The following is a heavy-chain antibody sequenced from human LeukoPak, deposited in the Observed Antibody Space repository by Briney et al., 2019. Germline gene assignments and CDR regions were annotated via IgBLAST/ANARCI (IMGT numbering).Heavy chain of an antibody. CDR1: GYTFTSYW. D-gene: IGHD2-2*02. CDR2: IYPVDSDT. J-gene: IGHJ4*02. Sequence: GESLKISCKGSGYTFTSYWIAWVRQMPVKGLEWMGLIYPVDSDTRYTPSFQGQVTISVDKSISTAYLQWSSLKASDTAMYYCARHISGGDVVVVPAAIPYDYWGQGTLVTVSS. V-gene: IGHV5-51*01. CDR3: ARHISGGDVVVVPAAIPYDY.